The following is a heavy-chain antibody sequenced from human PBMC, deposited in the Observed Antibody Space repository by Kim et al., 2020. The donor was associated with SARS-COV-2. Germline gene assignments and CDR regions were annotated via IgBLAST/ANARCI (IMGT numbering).Heavy chain of an antibody. CDR1: GFSLSTSGMC. D-gene: IGHD3-3*01. Sequence: SGPTLVNPTQTLTLTCTFSGFSLSTSGMCVSWIRQPPGKALEWLARIDWDDDKYYSTSLKTRLTIYKDTSKNQVVLTMTNMDPVDTATYYCARNRFYRIFGVEAYYMDVWGKGTTVTVSS. J-gene: IGHJ6*03. V-gene: IGHV2-70*11. CDR3: ARNRFYRIFGVEAYYMDV. CDR2: IDWDDDK.